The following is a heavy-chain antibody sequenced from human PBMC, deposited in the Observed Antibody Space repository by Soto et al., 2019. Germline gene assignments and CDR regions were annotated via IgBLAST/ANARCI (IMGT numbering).Heavy chain of an antibody. V-gene: IGHV3-33*01. CDR2: IWYDGSNK. D-gene: IGHD3-10*01. J-gene: IGHJ6*02. Sequence: QVQLVESGGGVVQPGRSLRLSCAASGFTFSSYGMHWVRQAPGKGLEWVAVIWYDGSNKYYADSVKGRFTISRDNSKNTLYLPMNSLRAGDTAVDYCARDTARAMVRVYYGMDVWGRGTTVTVSS. CDR1: GFTFSSYG. CDR3: ARDTARAMVRVYYGMDV.